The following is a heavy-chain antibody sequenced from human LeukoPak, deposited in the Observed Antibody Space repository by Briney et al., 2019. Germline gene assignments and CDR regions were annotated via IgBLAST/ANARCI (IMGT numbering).Heavy chain of an antibody. CDR3: ARLIAARPARRTYYYLDV. V-gene: IGHV3-48*04. CDR1: GFSFNSHS. Sequence: PGGSLRLSCAASGFSFNSHSMNWVRQAPGKGLEWVSYISSTTRTIFYADSVKGRFTISRDNAKNSLHLQMNSLRAEDTAVYFCARLIAARPARRTYYYLDVWGTGTTVTVSS. CDR2: ISSTTRTI. J-gene: IGHJ6*03. D-gene: IGHD6-6*01.